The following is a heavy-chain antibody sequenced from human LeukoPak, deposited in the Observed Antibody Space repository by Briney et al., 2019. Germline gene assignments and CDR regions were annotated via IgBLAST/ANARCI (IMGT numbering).Heavy chain of an antibody. J-gene: IGHJ4*02. CDR1: GGTFSSYA. Sequence: GSSVKVSCKASGGTFSSYAISWVRQAPGQGLEWMGRIIPILGIANYAQKFQGRVTITADKSTSTAYMELSSLRSEDTAVYYCATAYYYDSSGYLDYWGQGTLVTVSS. D-gene: IGHD3-22*01. CDR3: ATAYYYDSSGYLDY. V-gene: IGHV1-69*04. CDR2: IIPILGIA.